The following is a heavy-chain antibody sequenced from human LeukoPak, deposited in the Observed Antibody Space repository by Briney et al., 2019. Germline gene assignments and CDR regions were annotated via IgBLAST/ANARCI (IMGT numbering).Heavy chain of an antibody. CDR1: GFTFDDYT. CDR2: ISWNSGSL. Sequence: GRSLRLSCAASGFTFDDYTMHWGRQAPGKGLEWVSGISWNSGSLGYADSVTGRFTISRDNAKNSLYLQMNSLRAEDTALYYCAKDITVVPAAMWYWGQGTLVTVSS. J-gene: IGHJ4*02. V-gene: IGHV3-9*01. CDR3: AKDITVVPAAMWY. D-gene: IGHD2-2*01.